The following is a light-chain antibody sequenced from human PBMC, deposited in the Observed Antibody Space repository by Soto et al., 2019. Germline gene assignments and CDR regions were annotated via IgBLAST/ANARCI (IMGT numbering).Light chain of an antibody. Sequence: MTQSPSTLSASVGDRVTITCRASQSISNLAWYQQKPGQSPRLLIYGASSRATGVPVRFSGSGSGTDFTLTISSLQSDDFAVYYCQQYDNWPWTFGQGTKVDIK. CDR3: QQYDNWPWT. CDR2: GAS. CDR1: QSISN. V-gene: IGKV3-15*01. J-gene: IGKJ1*01.